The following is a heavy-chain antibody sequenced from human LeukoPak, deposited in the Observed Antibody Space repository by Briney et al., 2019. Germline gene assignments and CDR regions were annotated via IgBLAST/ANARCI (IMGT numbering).Heavy chain of an antibody. CDR2: INSDGSST. V-gene: IGHV3-74*01. D-gene: IGHD3-22*01. J-gene: IGHJ3*02. Sequence: GGSLRLSCAASGFTFSSYWMHWVRQAPGKGLVWVSRINSDGSSTSYADSVKGRFTISRDNAKNTLYVQMNSLRAEDTAVYYCARATRDDYYDSSGYSDAFDIWGQGTMVTVSS. CDR3: ARATRDDYYDSSGYSDAFDI. CDR1: GFTFSSYW.